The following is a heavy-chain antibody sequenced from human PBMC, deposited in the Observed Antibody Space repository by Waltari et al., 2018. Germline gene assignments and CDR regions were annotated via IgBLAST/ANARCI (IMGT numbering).Heavy chain of an antibody. J-gene: IGHJ3*02. Sequence: QVQLQESGPGLVKPSETLSLTCTVSGGSISSHYWSWIRQPPGKGLEWIGYIYYSGSTNYNPSLKSRVTISVDTSKNQFSLKLSSVTAADTAVYYCARGATYYYDSSGYPLGAFDIWGQGTMVTVSS. CDR2: IYYSGST. CDR3: ARGATYYYDSSGYPLGAFDI. V-gene: IGHV4-59*11. D-gene: IGHD3-22*01. CDR1: GGSISSHY.